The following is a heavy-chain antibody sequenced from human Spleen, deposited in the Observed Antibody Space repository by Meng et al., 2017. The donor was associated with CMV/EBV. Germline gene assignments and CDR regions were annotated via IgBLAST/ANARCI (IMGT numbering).Heavy chain of an antibody. CDR2: ISSSSSYI. V-gene: IGHV3-21*01. CDR1: GFTFSVYS. D-gene: IGHD6-19*01. J-gene: IGHJ4*02. Sequence: LSLTCAASGFTFSVYSLHWVRQAPGKGLEWVSSISSSSSYIYYADSVKGRFTISRDNAKNSLYLQMNSLRAEDTAVYYCARDRSSGWYMYYFDYWGQGTLVTVSS. CDR3: ARDRSSGWYMYYFDY.